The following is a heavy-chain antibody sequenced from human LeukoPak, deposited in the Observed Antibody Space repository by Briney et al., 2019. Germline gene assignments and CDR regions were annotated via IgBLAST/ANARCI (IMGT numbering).Heavy chain of an antibody. CDR2: ISAYNGNT. J-gene: IGHJ4*02. CDR3: ARGGSYPPGRFDC. Sequence: GASVTVSCKASGYTFTDYYMHWVRQAPGQGLEWMGWISAYNGNTNYTQKIQGRVTMTTDTSTSTAYMELRSLRSDDTAVYYCARGGSYPPGRFDCWGQGTLVTVSS. D-gene: IGHD1-26*01. CDR1: GYTFTDYY. V-gene: IGHV1-18*01.